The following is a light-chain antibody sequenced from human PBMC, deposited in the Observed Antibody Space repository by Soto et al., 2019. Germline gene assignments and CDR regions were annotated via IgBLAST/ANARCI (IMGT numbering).Light chain of an antibody. CDR1: QSVTNRY. CDR3: HQYSSLPHT. V-gene: IGKV3-20*01. CDR2: GIS. J-gene: IGKJ2*01. Sequence: SVLTQSPGTLSLSPGERATLSCRTSQSVTNRYFAWYQQRPGQAPRLLIYGISNRATGIPDRFSGSGSGIDFTLTISRLEPEDFVVYYCHQYSSLPHTFGQGTKLEVK.